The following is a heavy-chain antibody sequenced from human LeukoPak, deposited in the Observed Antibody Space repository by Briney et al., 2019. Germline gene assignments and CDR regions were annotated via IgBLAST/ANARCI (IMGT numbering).Heavy chain of an antibody. D-gene: IGHD1-26*01. Sequence: PSETLSLTCTVSGGSISSSSYYWGWIRQPPGKGLEWIGSIYYSGRTYYNPSLKSRVTISVDTSKNQFSLKLSSVTAADTAVYYCARLTVGSDAFDIWGRGTMVTVSS. CDR1: GGSISSSSYY. CDR3: ARLTVGSDAFDI. CDR2: IYYSGRT. V-gene: IGHV4-39*01. J-gene: IGHJ3*02.